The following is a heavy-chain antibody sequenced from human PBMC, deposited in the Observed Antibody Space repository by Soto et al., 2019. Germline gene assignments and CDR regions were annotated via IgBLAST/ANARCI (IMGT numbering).Heavy chain of an antibody. CDR3: ARCPPQRTLDYFDY. V-gene: IGHV4-34*01. Sequence: SETLSLTCAVYGGSFSGYYWSWIRQPPGKGLEWIGEINHSGSTNYNPSLKSRVTISVDTSKNQFSRKLSSVTAAATAVYYCARCPPQRTLDYFDYWGQGTLVTVSS. CDR1: GGSFSGYY. J-gene: IGHJ4*02. D-gene: IGHD2-2*01. CDR2: INHSGST.